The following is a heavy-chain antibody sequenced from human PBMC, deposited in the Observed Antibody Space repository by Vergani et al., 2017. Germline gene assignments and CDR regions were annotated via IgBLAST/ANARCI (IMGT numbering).Heavy chain of an antibody. J-gene: IGHJ3*02. CDR2: ISNSGNTI. D-gene: IGHD5-24*01. V-gene: IGHV3-11*01. CDR1: GFSFSDHY. CDR3: ARGXRDYNNYPGTFDI. Sequence: QVQLVESGGGLVKPGGSLRLSCAASGFSFSDHYMTWIRQAPGKGLEWVSYISNSGNTIEYADSVQGRFSISRDNAKSSLFLQMDSLRAEDTAVYYCARGXRDYNNYPGTFDIWGQGSMVTVSS.